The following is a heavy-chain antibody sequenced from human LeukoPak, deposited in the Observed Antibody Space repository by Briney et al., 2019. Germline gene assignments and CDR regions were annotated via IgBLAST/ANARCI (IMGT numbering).Heavy chain of an antibody. J-gene: IGHJ5*02. D-gene: IGHD6-19*01. Sequence: SETLSLTCAVYGGSFSGYYWSWIRQPPGKGLEWIGEVNHSGSTNYNPSLKSRVTISVDTSKNQFSLKLSSVTAADTTVYYCARRRVLGGWPTGVNWFDPWGQGTLVTVSS. CDR2: VNHSGST. V-gene: IGHV4-34*01. CDR1: GGSFSGYY. CDR3: ARRRVLGGWPTGVNWFDP.